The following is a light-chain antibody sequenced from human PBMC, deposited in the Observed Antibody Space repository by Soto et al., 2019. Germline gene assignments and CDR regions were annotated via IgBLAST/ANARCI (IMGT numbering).Light chain of an antibody. CDR2: KAS. Sequence: DIQVTQSPSTLSASVGDRVTITCRASQGIGSYLAWYQQKPGEAPKLLIYKASTLKSGVPSRFSGSGSGTEFTLTISSLQPDDFATYYCQHYNSYSEAFGQGTKVDIK. CDR1: QGIGSY. CDR3: QHYNSYSEA. V-gene: IGKV1-5*03. J-gene: IGKJ1*01.